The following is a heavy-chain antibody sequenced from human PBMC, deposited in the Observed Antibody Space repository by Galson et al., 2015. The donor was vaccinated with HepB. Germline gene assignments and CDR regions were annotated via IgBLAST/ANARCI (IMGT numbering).Heavy chain of an antibody. CDR1: GFTFSSYS. Sequence: SLRLSCAASGFTFSSYSMNWVRQAPGKGLEWVSYISSSSNTIYYADSVKGRFTISRDNARNSLYLQMNSLRAEDTAVYYCARGGASGWGGTYRAPLDYWGQGTLVTVSS. V-gene: IGHV3-48*01. D-gene: IGHD1-26*01. J-gene: IGHJ4*02. CDR2: ISSSSNTI. CDR3: ARGGASGWGGTYRAPLDY.